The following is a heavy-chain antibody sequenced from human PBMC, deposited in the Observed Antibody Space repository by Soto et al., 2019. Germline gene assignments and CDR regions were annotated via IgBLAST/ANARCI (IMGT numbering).Heavy chain of an antibody. V-gene: IGHV3-23*01. CDR3: AKRRAMGATGAVDI. Sequence: RLSCAASGFAFSNYAMTWVRQAPGKGLEWVSLISAGSGSATSFADSVRGRFTISRDNSKSMLYLQMNSLRPDDTAVYYCAKRRAMGATGAVDIWGQGTLVTVSS. CDR1: GFAFSNYA. J-gene: IGHJ3*02. D-gene: IGHD1-26*01. CDR2: ISAGSGSAT.